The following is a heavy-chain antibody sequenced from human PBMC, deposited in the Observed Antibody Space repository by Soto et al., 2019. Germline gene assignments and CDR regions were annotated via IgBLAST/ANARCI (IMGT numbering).Heavy chain of an antibody. CDR1: GYTLTELS. V-gene: IGHV1-24*01. CDR2: FDPEDGET. J-gene: IGHJ5*02. Sequence: GASVKVSCKVSGYTLTELSMHWVRQAPGKGLEWMGGFDPEDGETIYAQKFQGRVTMTEDTSTDTAYMELSSLRSEDTAVYYCATGPGYSSGYNWFDPWGQGPWSPSPQ. D-gene: IGHD6-19*01. CDR3: ATGPGYSSGYNWFDP.